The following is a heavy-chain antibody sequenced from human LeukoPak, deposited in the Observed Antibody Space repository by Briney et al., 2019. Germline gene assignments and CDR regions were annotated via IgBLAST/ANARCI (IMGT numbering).Heavy chain of an antibody. V-gene: IGHV4-59*01. Sequence: PSETLSLTCTVSGGSISSFYWSWIRQPPGNGLEWIGHIFYSGSTNYNPPLKSRVTISVDTSKNQFSLKLNSVTAADTALYYCARGAGAKSFDYWGQGTLVTVSS. CDR2: IFYSGST. CDR3: ARGAGAKSFDY. CDR1: GGSISSFY. D-gene: IGHD4/OR15-4a*01. J-gene: IGHJ4*02.